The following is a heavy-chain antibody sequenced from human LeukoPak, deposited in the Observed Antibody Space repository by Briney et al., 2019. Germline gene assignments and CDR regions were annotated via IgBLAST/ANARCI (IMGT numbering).Heavy chain of an antibody. Sequence: SQTLSLTCTVSGGSISRSRAYWGWIRPPPGKGLEWIGYIYYSGTTNYHPSLKRRVTISVDTSKNQFSLKLSSVTAADTAVYYCARFGEPPYYYYYMDVWGKGTTVTVSS. CDR1: GGSISRSRAY. CDR3: ARFGEPPYYYYYMDV. D-gene: IGHD3-3*01. V-gene: IGHV4-61*05. CDR2: IYYSGTT. J-gene: IGHJ6*03.